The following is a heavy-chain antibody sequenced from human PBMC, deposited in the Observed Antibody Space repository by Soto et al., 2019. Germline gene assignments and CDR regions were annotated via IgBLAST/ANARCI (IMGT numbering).Heavy chain of an antibody. CDR1: GYTFTSYA. V-gene: IGHV1-3*01. CDR3: ARDWRGAEGFDP. CDR2: INAGNGNT. D-gene: IGHD3-3*01. Sequence: GASVKVSCKASGYTFTSYAMHWVRQAPGQRLEWMGWINAGNGNTKYSQKFQGRVTVTKDTSASTAYMELSSLRSEDTAVYFCARDWRGAEGFDPWGQGTQVTVSS. J-gene: IGHJ5*02.